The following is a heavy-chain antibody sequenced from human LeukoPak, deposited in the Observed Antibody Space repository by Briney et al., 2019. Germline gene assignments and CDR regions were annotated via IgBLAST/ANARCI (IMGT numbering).Heavy chain of an antibody. Sequence: PGGSLRLSCAASGFTFSSYGMHWVRQAPGKGLEWVAVISYDGSNKYYADSVKGRFTISRDNSKNTLYQQMNSLRAEDTAVYYCARDSVNSYYDILTGALDYWGQGTLVTVSS. CDR1: GFTFSSYG. V-gene: IGHV3-30*03. CDR2: ISYDGSNK. D-gene: IGHD3-9*01. CDR3: ARDSVNSYYDILTGALDY. J-gene: IGHJ4*02.